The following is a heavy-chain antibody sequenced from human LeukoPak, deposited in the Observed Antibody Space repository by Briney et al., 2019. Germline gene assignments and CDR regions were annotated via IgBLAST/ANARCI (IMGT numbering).Heavy chain of an antibody. J-gene: IGHJ5*02. CDR1: GGSFSGYY. Sequence: YPSETLSLTCAVYGGSFSGYYWSWIRQPPGKGLEWIGEINHSGSTNYNPSLKSRVTISVDTSKNQFSLKLSSVTAADTAVYYCARGRTVEMATIGDWFDPWGQGTLVTVSS. V-gene: IGHV4-34*01. D-gene: IGHD5-24*01. CDR3: ARGRTVEMATIGDWFDP. CDR2: INHSGST.